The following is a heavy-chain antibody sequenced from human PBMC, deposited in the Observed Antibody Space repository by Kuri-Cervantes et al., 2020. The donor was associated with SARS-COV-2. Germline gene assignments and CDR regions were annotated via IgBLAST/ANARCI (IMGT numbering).Heavy chain of an antibody. V-gene: IGHV3-30-3*01. CDR3: AKERLSDFWSGERYGMDV. D-gene: IGHD3-3*01. Sequence: GGLLRLSSAAPGVTLSSYAMDWARQAPGKGLGWVAVISYDGSNKYYADCVKGRFTISRDNAKNSLYLQMNSLRAADTALYYCAKERLSDFWSGERYGMDVWGRGTTVTVSS. CDR1: GVTLSSYA. J-gene: IGHJ6*02. CDR2: ISYDGSNK.